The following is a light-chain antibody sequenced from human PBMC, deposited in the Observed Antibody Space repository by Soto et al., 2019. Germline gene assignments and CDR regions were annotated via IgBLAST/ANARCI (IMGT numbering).Light chain of an antibody. CDR2: DAS. Sequence: EIVLTQSPATLSLSPGERATLSCRASQSVGTYLAWYQQKPGQAPRLLIYDASNRATGIPARFSGSGSGTDFTLTISGLEPEDFAVYYCQQRTKWPPLTFGGGTKVEIK. CDR1: QSVGTY. J-gene: IGKJ4*01. CDR3: QQRTKWPPLT. V-gene: IGKV3-11*01.